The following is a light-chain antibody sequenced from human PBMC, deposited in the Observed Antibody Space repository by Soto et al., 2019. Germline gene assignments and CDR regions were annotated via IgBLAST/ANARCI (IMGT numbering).Light chain of an antibody. CDR1: QGTSSY. CDR3: QQYYSYPRT. J-gene: IGKJ1*01. Sequence: AIRMTQSPSSLSASTGDRVTITCRASQGTSSYLAWYQQKPGKAPKLLIYAASTLQSGVPSRFSGSGSGTDFTLTISCLQSEDFATYYCQQYYSYPRTFGQGTKVDIK. V-gene: IGKV1-8*01. CDR2: AAS.